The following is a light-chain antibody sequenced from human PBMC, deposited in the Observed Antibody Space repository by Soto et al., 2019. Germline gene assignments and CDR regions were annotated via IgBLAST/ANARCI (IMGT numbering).Light chain of an antibody. CDR2: GAS. J-gene: IGKJ1*01. CDR1: QSVSSN. CDR3: HQYNGWPRT. Sequence: EIVLTQSPGTLSLSPGERATLSCRASQSVSSNLAWYQQKPGQAPRLLISGASTGATGIPPRFSGGGSGTEFTLTITSLQSEDFAVYYCHQYNGWPRTFGQGTKVDIK. V-gene: IGKV3-15*01.